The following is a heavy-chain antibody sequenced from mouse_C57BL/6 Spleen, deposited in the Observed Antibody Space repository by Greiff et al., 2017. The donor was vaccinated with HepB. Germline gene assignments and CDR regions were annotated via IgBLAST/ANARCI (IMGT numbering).Heavy chain of an antibody. V-gene: IGHV5-17*01. J-gene: IGHJ2*01. CDR3: ARWDYGNYFDY. CDR1: GFTFSDYG. Sequence: EVQRVESGGGLVKPGGSLKLSCAASGFTFSDYGMHWVRQAPEKGLEWVAYISSGSSTIYYADTVKGRFTISKGNANNTLFLQMTSLRSEDSAMYYCARWDYGNYFDYWGHSTTLTVSS. D-gene: IGHD2-1*01. CDR2: ISSGSSTI.